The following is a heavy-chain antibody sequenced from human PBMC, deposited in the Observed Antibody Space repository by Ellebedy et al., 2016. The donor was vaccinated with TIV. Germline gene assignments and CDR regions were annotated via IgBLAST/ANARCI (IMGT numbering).Heavy chain of an antibody. CDR2: IYHSGST. J-gene: IGHJ6*02. D-gene: IGHD3-22*01. CDR1: GGSISSSNW. CDR3: ARNGRSSGYYLYYYGMDV. V-gene: IGHV4-4*02. Sequence: SETLSLTCAVSGGSISSSNWWSWVRQPPGKGLEWIGEIYHSGSTNYNPSLKSRVTISVDKSKNQFSLKLSSVTAADTAVYYCARNGRSSGYYLYYYGMDVWGQGTTVTVSS.